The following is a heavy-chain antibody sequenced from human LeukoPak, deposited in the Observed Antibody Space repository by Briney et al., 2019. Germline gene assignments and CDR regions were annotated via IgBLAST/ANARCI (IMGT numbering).Heavy chain of an antibody. J-gene: IGHJ4*02. CDR2: IRYDGSKK. CDR1: GFTFSSYG. Sequence: GGSLRLSCAASGFTFSSYGMHWVRQAPGKGLEWVAFIRYDGSKKYYADSVKGRFTISRDNSKNTLYLQMNSLRAEDTAVYYCSKEYSTGWLIDYWGQGTLVTVSS. V-gene: IGHV3-30*02. D-gene: IGHD6-19*01. CDR3: SKEYSTGWLIDY.